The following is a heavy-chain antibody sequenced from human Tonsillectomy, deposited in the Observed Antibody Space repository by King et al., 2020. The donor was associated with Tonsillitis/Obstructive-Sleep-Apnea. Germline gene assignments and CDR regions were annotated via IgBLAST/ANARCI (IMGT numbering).Heavy chain of an antibody. CDR1: GFTFSSYA. J-gene: IGHJ4*02. V-gene: IGHV3-64D*06. D-gene: IGHD3-10*01. CDR3: VKGALLWFGELSHFDY. CDR2: ISSNGGST. Sequence: VQLVESGGGLVQPGGSLRLSCSASGFTFSSYAMHWVRQAPGKGLEYVSAISSNGGSTYYADSVKGRFTISRDNSKNTLYLQMSSLRAEDTAVYYCVKGALLWFGELSHFDYWGQGTLVTVSS.